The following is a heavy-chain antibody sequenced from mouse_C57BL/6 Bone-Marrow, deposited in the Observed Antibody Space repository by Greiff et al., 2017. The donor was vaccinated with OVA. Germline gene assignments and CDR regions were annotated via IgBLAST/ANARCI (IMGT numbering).Heavy chain of an antibody. J-gene: IGHJ1*03. Sequence: EVKLVESGPELVKPGASVKIPCKASGYTFTDYNMDWVKQSHGKSLEWIGDINPNNGGTIYNQKFKGKATLTVDKSSSTAYMELRSLTSEDTAVYDCARAFTTVVYWYFDVWGTGTTVTVSS. V-gene: IGHV1-18*01. CDR2: INPNNGGT. CDR3: ARAFTTVVYWYFDV. D-gene: IGHD1-1*01. CDR1: GYTFTDYN.